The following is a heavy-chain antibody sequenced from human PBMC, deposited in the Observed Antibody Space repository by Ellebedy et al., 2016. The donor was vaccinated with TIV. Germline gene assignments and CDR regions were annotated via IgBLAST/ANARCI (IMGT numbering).Heavy chain of an antibody. D-gene: IGHD3-10*01. CDR2: IYSGGST. Sequence: GGSLRLSXAASGFTVSSNYMSWVRQAPGEGLEWVSVIYSGGSTYYADSVKGRFTISRDNSKNTLYLQINSLRAEDTAVYYCASGSGGHRGAFDIWGQGTMVTVSS. CDR3: ASGSGGHRGAFDI. V-gene: IGHV3-53*01. J-gene: IGHJ3*02. CDR1: GFTVSSNY.